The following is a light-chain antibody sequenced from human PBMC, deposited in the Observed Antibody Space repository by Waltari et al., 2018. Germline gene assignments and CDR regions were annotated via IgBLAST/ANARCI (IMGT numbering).Light chain of an antibody. V-gene: IGLV2-14*01. J-gene: IGLJ3*02. CDR3: ASYTSSSTWV. CDR2: DVS. Sequence: QSALTQPASVSGSPGQSITISCTGTSSDVGGYNYVCWYQQYPGKAPTIMIYDVSSRPSGVSNRFSGSKSGNTASLTISGLQAEDEADYYCASYTSSSTWVFGGGTKLTVL. CDR1: SSDVGGYNY.